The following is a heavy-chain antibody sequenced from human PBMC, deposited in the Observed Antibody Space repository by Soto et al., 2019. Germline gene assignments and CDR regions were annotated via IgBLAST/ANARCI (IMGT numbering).Heavy chain of an antibody. CDR3: ARDRGEYYIDY. Sequence: GGSLRLSCAASGITFSSYWMHWVRQAPGKGLVWVSRINGDGSSTNYADSVKCRFTISRDNAKNTLYLQMNSLRAEDTAVYYCARDRGEYYIDYWGQGTLVTVSS. J-gene: IGHJ4*02. V-gene: IGHV3-74*01. D-gene: IGHD2-21*01. CDR1: GITFSSYW. CDR2: INGDGSST.